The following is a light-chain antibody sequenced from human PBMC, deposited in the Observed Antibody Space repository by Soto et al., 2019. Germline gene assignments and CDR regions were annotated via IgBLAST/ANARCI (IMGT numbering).Light chain of an antibody. V-gene: IGLV1-44*01. J-gene: IGLJ1*01. Sequence: QSALTQPPSASGTPGQRVTISCSGSSSNIGSNTVNWYQQLPGTAPKLLIYSNNQRPSGVPDRFSGSKSGTSASLAISGLQSEDEADYYCAAWDDSLKGVFGTGTNVTVL. CDR2: SNN. CDR1: SSNIGSNT. CDR3: AAWDDSLKGV.